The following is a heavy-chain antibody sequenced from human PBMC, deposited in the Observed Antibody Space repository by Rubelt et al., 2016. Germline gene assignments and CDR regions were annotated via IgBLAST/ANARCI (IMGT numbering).Heavy chain of an antibody. Sequence: GQGLEWMGWISAYNGNTNYAQKLQGRVTMTADTSTSTAYMELRSLRSDDTAVYYCARGGAALLGMDVWGQGTTVTVSS. CDR3: ARGGAALLGMDV. D-gene: IGHD1-26*01. V-gene: IGHV1-18*01. CDR2: ISAYNGNT. J-gene: IGHJ6*02.